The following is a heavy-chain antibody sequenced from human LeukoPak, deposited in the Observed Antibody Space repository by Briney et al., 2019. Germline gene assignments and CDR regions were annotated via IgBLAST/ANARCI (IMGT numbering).Heavy chain of an antibody. D-gene: IGHD1-7*01. CDR3: AKDWNWAIDY. J-gene: IGHJ4*02. V-gene: IGHV3-30*02. CDR1: GFDFSSYG. Sequence: GGSLRLSCAASGFDFSSYGMHWVRQAPGKGLEWVAYIHYDSTTEDYADSVQGRFTISRDNSKNTLFLQMNNLRVEDMAVSYCAKDWNWAIDYWGQGTLVTVSS. CDR2: IHYDSTTE.